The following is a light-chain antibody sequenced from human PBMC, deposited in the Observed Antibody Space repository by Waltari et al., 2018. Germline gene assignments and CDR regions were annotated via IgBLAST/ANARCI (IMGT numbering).Light chain of an antibody. Sequence: SSELTQDPAVSVALGQTVRLTCQGDSLRTSYARWYQLKPGQAPVLVIYGKDKRPSGIPDRISGYSSGATSSLTITGAQAEDEADYYCSSRNGRANQVVFAGGTKVTVL. V-gene: IGLV3-19*01. J-gene: IGLJ3*02. CDR2: GKD. CDR1: SLRTSY. CDR3: SSRNGRANQVV.